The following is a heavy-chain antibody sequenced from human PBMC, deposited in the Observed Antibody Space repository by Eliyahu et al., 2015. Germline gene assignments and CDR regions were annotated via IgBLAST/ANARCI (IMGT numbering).Heavy chain of an antibody. Sequence: QVQLVQSGAEXKKPGASVKVSXXASGYTFTSSYIYWVRQAPGQGLEWMGIINPSGGGTSYAQKFQDRVTMTRDTSTSTVYMELSSLRSEDTAVYYCARVGGIYTAYPQPLDYWGQGTLVSVSS. CDR2: INPSGGGT. V-gene: IGHV1-46*01. D-gene: IGHD5-12*01. CDR3: ARVGGIYTAYPQPLDY. CDR1: GYTFTSSY. J-gene: IGHJ4*02.